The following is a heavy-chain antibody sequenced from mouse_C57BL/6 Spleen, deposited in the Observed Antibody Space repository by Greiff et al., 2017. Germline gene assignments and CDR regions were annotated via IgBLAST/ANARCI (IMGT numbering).Heavy chain of an antibody. CDR2: IDPSDSET. J-gene: IGHJ2*01. Sequence: QVQLQQPGAELVRPGSSVKLSCKASGYTFTSYWMHWVKQRPIQGLEWIGNIDPSDSETHYNQKFKDKATLTVDKSSSTAYMQLSSLTSEDSAVYYCARERTGYYFGYGGQGTTLTVSS. CDR3: ARERTGYYFGY. CDR1: GYTFTSYW. V-gene: IGHV1-52*01.